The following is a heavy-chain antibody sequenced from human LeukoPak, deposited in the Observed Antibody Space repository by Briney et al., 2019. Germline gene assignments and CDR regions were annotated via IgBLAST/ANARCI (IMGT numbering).Heavy chain of an antibody. V-gene: IGHV3-23*01. CDR2: ISGSGGST. CDR1: GFTFSSYA. J-gene: IGHJ6*03. D-gene: IGHD3-10*01. Sequence: PGGSLRLSCAASGFTFSSYAMSWVRQAPGKGLEWVSAISGSGGSTYYADSVKGRFTISRDNSKNTLYLQMNSLRAEDTAVYYCPNCPAGFGVNYYYYMDVWGKGTTVTVSS. CDR3: PNCPAGFGVNYYYYMDV.